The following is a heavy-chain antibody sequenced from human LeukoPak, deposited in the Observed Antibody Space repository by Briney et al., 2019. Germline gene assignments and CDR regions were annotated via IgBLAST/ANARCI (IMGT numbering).Heavy chain of an antibody. J-gene: IGHJ4*02. D-gene: IGHD3-22*01. Sequence: GGSLRLSCAASGFTVNNNYMSCVRQAPGKGLEWVSVIYSSGSTYYADSVKGRCTISRDISKNSLYLQMTSLRAEDTAVYYCARDLGYYASSANWGQGTLVTVSS. CDR3: ARDLGYYASSAN. V-gene: IGHV3-53*01. CDR1: GFTVNNNY. CDR2: IYSSGST.